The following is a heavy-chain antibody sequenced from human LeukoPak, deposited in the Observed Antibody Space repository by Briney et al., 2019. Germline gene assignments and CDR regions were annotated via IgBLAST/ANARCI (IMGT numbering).Heavy chain of an antibody. CDR2: TIPIFGTA. Sequence: GASVKVSCKASGGTFSSYAISWVRQAPGQGLEWMGGTIPIFGTANYAQKFQGRVTITADESTGTAYMELSSLRSEDTAVYYCARVSGYSGYDRDYWGQGILVTVSS. CDR1: GGTFSSYA. D-gene: IGHD5-12*01. J-gene: IGHJ4*02. CDR3: ARVSGYSGYDRDY. V-gene: IGHV1-69*13.